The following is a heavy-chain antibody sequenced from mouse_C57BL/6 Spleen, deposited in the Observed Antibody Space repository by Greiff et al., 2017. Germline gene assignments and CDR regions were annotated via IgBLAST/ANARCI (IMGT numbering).Heavy chain of an antibody. CDR2: FHPYNDDT. J-gene: IGHJ4*01. CDR3: ARGSNLGAMDD. CDR1: GYTFTTYP. V-gene: IGHV1-47*01. D-gene: IGHD2-5*01. Sequence: QVQLQQSGAELVKPGASVKMSCTASGYTFTTYPIEWMKQNPGKSLEWIGNFHPYNDDTKYDEKFKGKATLTVEKSSSTVYLELSLLTSDDSAVDYCARGSNLGAMDDWGQGTSVTVSS.